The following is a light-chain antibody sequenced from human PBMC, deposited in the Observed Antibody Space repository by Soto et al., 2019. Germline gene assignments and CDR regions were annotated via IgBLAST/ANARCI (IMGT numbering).Light chain of an antibody. J-gene: IGLJ1*01. CDR2: EVS. V-gene: IGLV2-14*03. CDR3: SSYTSSSTRV. Sequence: QSVLTQPASVSGSPGQSITISCIGTSSVVGGYDFVSWYQQHSDKAPKLMIYEVSNRPSGVSNRFSGSKSVNTATLTISGLQAEDEADYYCSSYTSSSTRVFGTGTKVTVL. CDR1: SSVVGGYDF.